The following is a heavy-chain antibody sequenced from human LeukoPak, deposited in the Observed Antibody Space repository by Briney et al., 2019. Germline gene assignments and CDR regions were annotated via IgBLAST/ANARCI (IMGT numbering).Heavy chain of an antibody. CDR1: GGSFSGYY. Sequence: LSLTCAVYGGSFSGYYWSWIRQAPGKGLEWVSYISSSGSTIYYADSVKGRFTISRDNAKNSLYLQMNSLRAEDTAVYYCARVDIAVAGDYWGQGTLVTVSS. D-gene: IGHD6-19*01. J-gene: IGHJ4*02. V-gene: IGHV3-11*01. CDR2: ISSSGSTI. CDR3: ARVDIAVAGDY.